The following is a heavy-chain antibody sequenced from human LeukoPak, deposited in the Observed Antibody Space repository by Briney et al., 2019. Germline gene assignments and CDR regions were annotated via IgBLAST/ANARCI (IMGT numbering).Heavy chain of an antibody. CDR1: GFTLSTYS. V-gene: IGHV3-21*01. J-gene: IGHJ4*02. Sequence: GGSLRLSCAASGFTLSTYSMNWVSQAPGKGLEWVSSISLSSTYIYYADSVKGRFTISRDNAKNSLYLQMSSLRAEDTAMYYCARDMSPCSAGACYSDYWGQGTLVTVSS. CDR2: ISLSSTYI. D-gene: IGHD2-15*01. CDR3: ARDMSPCSAGACYSDY.